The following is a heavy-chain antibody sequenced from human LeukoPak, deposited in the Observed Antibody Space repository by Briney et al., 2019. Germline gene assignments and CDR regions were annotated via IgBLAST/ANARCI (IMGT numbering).Heavy chain of an antibody. CDR2: IWYDGSNK. D-gene: IGHD3-22*01. Sequence: GGSLRLSCAASGFIFSSYGMHWVRQAPGKGLEWVAVIWYDGSNKYYAGSVKGRFTISRDNSKNTLYLQMNSLRAEDTAVYYCAREPDSSGYYYYFGYWGQGTLVTVSS. J-gene: IGHJ4*02. V-gene: IGHV3-33*01. CDR1: GFIFSSYG. CDR3: AREPDSSGYYYYFGY.